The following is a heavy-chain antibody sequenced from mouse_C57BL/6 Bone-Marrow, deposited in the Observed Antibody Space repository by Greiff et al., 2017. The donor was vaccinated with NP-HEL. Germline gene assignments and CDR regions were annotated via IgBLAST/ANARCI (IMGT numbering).Heavy chain of an antibody. Sequence: DVQLVESGGGLVQPGGSLSLSCAASGFTFTDYYMSWVRQPPGKALEWLAFIRNKANGYTTEYSASVKGRFTISRDNSQSILYLQMIALRAEDSATYYCARSIYYDYADDPFYAMDYWGQGTSVTVSS. J-gene: IGHJ4*01. CDR2: IRNKANGYTT. CDR3: ARSIYYDYADDPFYAMDY. D-gene: IGHD2-4*01. CDR1: GFTFTDYY. V-gene: IGHV7-3*01.